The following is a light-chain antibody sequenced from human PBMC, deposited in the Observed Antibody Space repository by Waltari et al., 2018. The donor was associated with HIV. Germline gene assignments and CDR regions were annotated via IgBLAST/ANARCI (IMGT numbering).Light chain of an antibody. J-gene: IGKJ3*01. V-gene: IGKV1-33*01. CDR3: QQYDNLFT. CDR2: DAS. Sequence: DIQMTQSPSSLSASVGDRVTITCQASQDITNYLNWYQQKPGKAPKLLIFDASNLERGVPSRFSGSGSGTDFTFTISSLQPEDVETYFCQQYDNLFTFGPGTRVDLK. CDR1: QDITNY.